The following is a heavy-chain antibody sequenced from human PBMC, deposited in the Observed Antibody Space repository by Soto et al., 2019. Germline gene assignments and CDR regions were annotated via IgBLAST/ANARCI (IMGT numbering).Heavy chain of an antibody. CDR1: GFTFSSYY. Sequence: AERSLRLSCAASGFTFSSYYMHWVRQVPGEGLVWVSRISGDGSTISYADSVKGRFTISRDNAKNTLYLQMNSLIAEDTAVYYWGRCYIGGIAGFEPLGQGTLVTVSS. CDR3: GRCYIGGIAGFEP. CDR2: ISGDGSTI. J-gene: IGHJ5*02. V-gene: IGHV3-74*01. D-gene: IGHD2-2*02.